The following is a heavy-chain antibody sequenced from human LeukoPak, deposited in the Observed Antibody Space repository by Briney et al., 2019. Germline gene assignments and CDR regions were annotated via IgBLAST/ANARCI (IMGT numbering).Heavy chain of an antibody. CDR2: INPSGGST. Sequence: ASVKVSCKASGYTFTSYYMHRVRQAPGQGLEWMGIINPSGGSTSYAQKFQGRVTMTRDTSTSTVYMELSSLRSEDTAVYYCARSEYDFWTTVNFDYWGQGTLVTVSS. J-gene: IGHJ4*02. V-gene: IGHV1-46*01. CDR3: ARSEYDFWTTVNFDY. CDR1: GYTFTSYY. D-gene: IGHD3-3*01.